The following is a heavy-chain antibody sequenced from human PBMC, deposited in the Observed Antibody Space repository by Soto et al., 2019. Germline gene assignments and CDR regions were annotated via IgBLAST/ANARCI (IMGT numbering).Heavy chain of an antibody. CDR3: ASDNPYCDSRDCYGGGVYV. V-gene: IGHV4-59*01. D-gene: IGHD2-21*01. Sequence: WTWIRQSPGKGLEGIGYIYDGGKTRYNPSLKTRVSISVDASKNQFSLRLTAVNAADKDPYFCASDNPYCDSRDCYGGGVYVWCQWTAVTV. CDR2: IYDGGKT. J-gene: IGHJ6*02.